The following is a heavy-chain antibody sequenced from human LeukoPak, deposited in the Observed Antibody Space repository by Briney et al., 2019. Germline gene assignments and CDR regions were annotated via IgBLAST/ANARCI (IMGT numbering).Heavy chain of an antibody. V-gene: IGHV3-7*01. CDR3: TRMSGSGRQASYDS. J-gene: IGHJ4*02. CDR1: GFSFGSHW. D-gene: IGHD3-10*01. CDR2: IRQDGGIK. Sequence: GGSLRLSCAAPGFSFGSHWMTWVRQAPGKGLEWVANIRQDGGIKYYVDSVKGRFTVSRDNAKNSLYLQMNSLRAEDMAVYFCTRMSGSGRQASYDSWGQGTLVTVSS.